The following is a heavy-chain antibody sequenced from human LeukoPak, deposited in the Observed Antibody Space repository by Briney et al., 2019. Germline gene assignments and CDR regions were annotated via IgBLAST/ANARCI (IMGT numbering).Heavy chain of an antibody. J-gene: IGHJ1*01. CDR2: IYANDNT. CDR3: AKDKTAAAGDAKYFQY. CDR1: GFTVSSKY. Sequence: GGSLRLACAASGFTVSSKYLTWVRQAPGKGLEWVSLIYANDNTDYADSVKGRFTISRDISKNTLYLQMNSLRAEDTAVYYCAKDKTAAAGDAKYFQYWGQGTLVTVSS. D-gene: IGHD6-13*01. V-gene: IGHV3-66*03.